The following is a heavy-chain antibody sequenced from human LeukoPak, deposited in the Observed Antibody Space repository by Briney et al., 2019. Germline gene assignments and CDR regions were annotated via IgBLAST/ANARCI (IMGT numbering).Heavy chain of an antibody. CDR1: GFTFSSYS. D-gene: IGHD1-26*01. CDR3: ARQWRELQLGY. CDR2: INQDGSEK. J-gene: IGHJ4*02. Sequence: GGSLRLSCAASGFTFSSYSMNWVRQAPGKGLEWVANINQDGSEKYYVDSVKGRFTISRDNAKNSLYLQMNSLRAEDTAVYYCARQWRELQLGYWGQGTLVIVSS. V-gene: IGHV3-7*01.